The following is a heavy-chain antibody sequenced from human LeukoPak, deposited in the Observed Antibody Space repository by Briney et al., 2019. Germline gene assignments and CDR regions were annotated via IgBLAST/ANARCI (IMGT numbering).Heavy chain of an antibody. D-gene: IGHD6-19*01. CDR2: INHSGST. V-gene: IGHV4-34*01. Sequence: SETLSLTCAVYGGSFSGYYWSWIRQPPGKGLEWIGEINHSGSTNYNPSLKSRVTVSVDTSKNHFSLKLSSVTAADTAVYYCARDLDPVAVWAFDIWGQGTMVTVSS. CDR3: ARDLDPVAVWAFDI. CDR1: GGSFSGYY. J-gene: IGHJ3*02.